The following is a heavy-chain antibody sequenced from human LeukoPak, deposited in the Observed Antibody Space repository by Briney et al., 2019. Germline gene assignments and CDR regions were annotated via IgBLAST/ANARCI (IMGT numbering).Heavy chain of an antibody. CDR1: GFSLSDHY. D-gene: IGHD6-19*01. Sequence: KPGGSLRLSCAGSGFSLSDHYMSWIRQAPGRGLEWVSYSSKSGSTVYQADSVKGRFTIYRDNAKNSLYLQMNSLRAEDTAVYYCARDEGSGSPLDYWGQGTPVTVSS. V-gene: IGHV3-11*01. CDR3: ARDEGSGSPLDY. J-gene: IGHJ4*02. CDR2: SSKSGSTV.